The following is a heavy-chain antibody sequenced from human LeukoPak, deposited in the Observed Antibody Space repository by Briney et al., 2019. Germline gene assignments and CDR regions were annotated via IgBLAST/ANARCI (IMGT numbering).Heavy chain of an antibody. D-gene: IGHD2-21*01. Sequence: SQTLSLTCAISGDRVSSNRAAWNWIRQSPSRGLEWLGRTYYRSKWYNDYAVSVKSRTTINPDTSKNQFSLQLNSVTPEDTAVYYCARSGVIDMVPFDHWGQGTLVTVSS. CDR2: TYYRSKWYN. CDR3: ARSGVIDMVPFDH. V-gene: IGHV6-1*01. J-gene: IGHJ4*02. CDR1: GDRVSSNRAA.